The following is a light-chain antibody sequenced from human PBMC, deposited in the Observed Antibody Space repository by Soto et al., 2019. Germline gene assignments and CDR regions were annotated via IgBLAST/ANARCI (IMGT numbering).Light chain of an antibody. Sequence: EIVLTQSPATLSLSPGERATLSCRASQSVSSYLAWYQQKPGQAPRLLIYDASNRATGIPARFSGSGSGTDFTLTISSLEPEDFAVHYCHHYGSTFGQGTKVDIK. CDR3: HHYGST. J-gene: IGKJ1*01. CDR1: QSVSSY. V-gene: IGKV3-11*01. CDR2: DAS.